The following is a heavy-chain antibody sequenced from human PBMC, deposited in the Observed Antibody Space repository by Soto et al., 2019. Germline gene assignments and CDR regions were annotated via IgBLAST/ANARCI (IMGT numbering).Heavy chain of an antibody. V-gene: IGHV3-7*01. CDR3: ARDIARCSSSYAY. CDR2: IKQDGSEK. CDR1: GFTFSSYW. J-gene: IGHJ4*02. D-gene: IGHD6-6*01. Sequence: GGSLRLSCAASGFTFSSYWMTWVRQAPGKGLEWVANIKQDGSEKYYVDSVKGRFTISRDNAKNSLYLQMNSLRAEDTAVYYCARDIARCSSSYAYWGQGALVTVS.